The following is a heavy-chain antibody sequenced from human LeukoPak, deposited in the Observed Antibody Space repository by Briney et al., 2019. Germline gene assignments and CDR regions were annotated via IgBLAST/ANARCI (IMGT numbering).Heavy chain of an antibody. CDR2: ITGSSSSYI. CDR3: AREPYSSNFDY. Sequence: PGGSLRLSCAASGFTFSSYTVNWVRQAPGKGLEWVSSITGSSSSYIYYADSVKGRFTTSRDNARSSLYLQMNSLRAEDTAVYYCAREPYSSNFDYWGQGTLVTVSS. D-gene: IGHD4-11*01. V-gene: IGHV3-21*01. CDR1: GFTFSSYT. J-gene: IGHJ4*02.